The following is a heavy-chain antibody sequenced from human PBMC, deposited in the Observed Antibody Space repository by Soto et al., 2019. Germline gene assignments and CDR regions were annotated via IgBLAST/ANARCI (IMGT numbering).Heavy chain of an antibody. D-gene: IGHD5-18*01. CDR1: GGSVSTSNW. J-gene: IGHJ6*02. CDR2: SYHGGSS. CDR3: ARGPRRDGDSHYYGMDV. Sequence: QVHLQESGPGLVKPSGTLSLTCVVSGGSVSTSNWWNWVHQPPGKGLEWIGGSYHGGSSNYNPSLKRPVTMSVGKSKNQGSLTLSSVTAAATAVYYCARGPRRDGDSHYYGMDVWGQGTTVTVSS. V-gene: IGHV4-4*02.